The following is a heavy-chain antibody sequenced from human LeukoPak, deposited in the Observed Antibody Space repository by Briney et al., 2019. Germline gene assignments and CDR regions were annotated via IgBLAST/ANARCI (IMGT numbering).Heavy chain of an antibody. J-gene: IGHJ4*02. V-gene: IGHV3-30-3*01. CDR1: GFIFSNYA. CDR3: ARANYYFDY. D-gene: IGHD2-8*01. CDR2: ISIDGSNE. Sequence: GGSLRLSCAASGFIFSNYAMHWVRQAPGKGLEWVTVISIDGSNEYYADSVKGRFTISRDNSKNTLYVQMNSLRAEDTAVYYCARANYYFDYWGQGTLVTVSS.